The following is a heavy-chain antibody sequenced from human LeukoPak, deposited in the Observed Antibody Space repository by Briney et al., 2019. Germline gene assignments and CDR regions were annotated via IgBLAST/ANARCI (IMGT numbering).Heavy chain of an antibody. CDR1: GGSISSGDYY. D-gene: IGHD4-17*01. CDR3: AREEPTPTVTIRRGILLNGMDV. CDR2: IYYSGST. Sequence: PSQTLSLTCTVSGGSISSGDYYWSWIRQPPGKGLEWIGYIYYSGSTYYNPSLKSRVTISVDTSKNQFSLKLSSVTAADTAVYYCAREEPTPTVTIRRGILLNGMDVWGQGTTVTVSS. V-gene: IGHV4-30-4*01. J-gene: IGHJ6*02.